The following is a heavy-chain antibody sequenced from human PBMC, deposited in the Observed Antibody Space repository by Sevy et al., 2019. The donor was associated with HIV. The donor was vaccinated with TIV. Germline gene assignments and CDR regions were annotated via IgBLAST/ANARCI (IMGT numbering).Heavy chain of an antibody. CDR2: ISSSSSYI. J-gene: IGHJ6*02. D-gene: IGHD3-16*01. CDR3: ARDKLQTTGSLGDYYYGLDV. Sequence: GGSLRLSCAASGFTFSSYGMNWVRQAPGKGLEWVSSISSSSSYIFHADSVKGRFTISRDNSKNMLYLQMNGLRAEDTAVYYCARDKLQTTGSLGDYYYGLDVWGQGTRVTVSS. V-gene: IGHV3-21*06. CDR1: GFTFSSYG.